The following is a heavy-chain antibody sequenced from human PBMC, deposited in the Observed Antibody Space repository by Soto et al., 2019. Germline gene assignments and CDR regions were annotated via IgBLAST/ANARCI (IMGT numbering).Heavy chain of an antibody. CDR2: IYYSGST. D-gene: IGHD2-15*01. V-gene: IGHV4-39*07. CDR1: GGSISSSSYY. CDR3: AYAVRRQPPTSTHY. J-gene: IGHJ4*02. Sequence: SETLSLTCTVSGGSISSSSYYWGWIRQPPGKGLEWIGSIYYSGSTNYNPSLKSRVTISVDTSKNQFSLKLSSVTAADTAVYYCAYAVRRQPPTSTHYRCPGPLGTVFS.